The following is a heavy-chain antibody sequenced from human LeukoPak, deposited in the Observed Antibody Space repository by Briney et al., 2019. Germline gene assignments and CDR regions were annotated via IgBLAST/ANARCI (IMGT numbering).Heavy chain of an antibody. CDR3: ARGLSAIVH. V-gene: IGHV4-39*01. CDR2: ISYSGNTH. J-gene: IGHJ4*02. D-gene: IGHD2-21*02. CDR1: SDTITSSSYY. Sequence: PSETLSLTCVVSSDTITSSSYYWGWIRQPPGKGLEWIGSISYSGNTHYYNPSLRSRVTMSVDTSKNQFSLKLSSVTAADTAVYYCARGLSAIVHWGQGTLVTVSS.